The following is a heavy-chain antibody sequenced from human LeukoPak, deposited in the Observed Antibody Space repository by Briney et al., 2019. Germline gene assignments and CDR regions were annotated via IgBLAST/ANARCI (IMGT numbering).Heavy chain of an antibody. Sequence: ASVKVSCKTSGYTFTSYAISWVRQAPGQGLECMGWISTYAGNTDYAQKLQGRVTMTTDTSTSTAYMELRSLSSDDTAVYYCARVLVVSSDAFDIWGQGTMVTVSS. J-gene: IGHJ3*02. CDR3: ARVLVVSSDAFDI. V-gene: IGHV1-18*01. CDR1: GYTFTSYA. D-gene: IGHD3-22*01. CDR2: ISTYAGNT.